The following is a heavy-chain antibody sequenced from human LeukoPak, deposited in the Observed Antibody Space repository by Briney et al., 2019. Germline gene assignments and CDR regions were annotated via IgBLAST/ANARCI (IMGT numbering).Heavy chain of an antibody. CDR2: IYYSGST. J-gene: IGHJ5*02. D-gene: IGHD3-9*01. V-gene: IGHV4-31*03. CDR3: ARAPSYYDILTGYSPDYNWFDP. CDR1: GGSISSGGYY. Sequence: SQTLSLTCTVSGGSISSGGYYWSWIRQHPGKGLEWIGYIYYSGSTYYNPSLKSRVTISVDTSKNQFSLKLSSVTAADTAVYYCARAPSYYDILTGYSPDYNWFDPWGQGTLVTVSS.